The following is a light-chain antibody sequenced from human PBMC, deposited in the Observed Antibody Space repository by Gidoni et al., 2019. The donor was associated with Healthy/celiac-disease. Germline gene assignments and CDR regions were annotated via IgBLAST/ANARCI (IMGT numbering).Light chain of an antibody. V-gene: IGKV3-20*01. CDR1: QSVSSSY. Sequence: EIVLTQPPDNLSLSPGERATLSCRASQSVSSSYLAWYQQKPGQAPRLLIYGASSRATGIPDRFSGSGSGTDFTLTISRLEPEDFAVYYCQQYGSSPFTFXPXTKVDIK. CDR2: GAS. CDR3: QQYGSSPFT. J-gene: IGKJ3*01.